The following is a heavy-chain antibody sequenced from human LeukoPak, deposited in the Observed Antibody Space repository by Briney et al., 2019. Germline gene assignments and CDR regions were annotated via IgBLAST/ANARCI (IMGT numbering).Heavy chain of an antibody. Sequence: SETLSLTCTVSGGSISSSSYYWGWIRQPPGKGLEWIGSIYYSGSTYYNPSLKSRVTISVDTSKNQFSLKLSSVTAADTAVYYCAFQRWLQFDYWGQGTLATVSS. J-gene: IGHJ4*02. CDR1: GGSISSSSYY. CDR3: AFQRWLQFDY. V-gene: IGHV4-39*01. CDR2: IYYSGST. D-gene: IGHD5-24*01.